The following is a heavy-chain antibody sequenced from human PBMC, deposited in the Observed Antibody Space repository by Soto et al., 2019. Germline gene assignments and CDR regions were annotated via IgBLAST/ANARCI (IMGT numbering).Heavy chain of an antibody. CDR1: GGTFSSYA. CDR3: ANIVVVTHYYYGMDV. D-gene: IGHD2-21*02. V-gene: IGHV1-69*13. CDR2: IIPIFGTA. Sequence: SVKVSCKASGGTFSSYAISWVRQAPGQGLEWMGGIIPIFGTANYAQKFQGRVTITADESTSTAYMELSSLRSEDTAVYYCANIVVVTHYYYGMDVWGQGTTVTVSS. J-gene: IGHJ6*02.